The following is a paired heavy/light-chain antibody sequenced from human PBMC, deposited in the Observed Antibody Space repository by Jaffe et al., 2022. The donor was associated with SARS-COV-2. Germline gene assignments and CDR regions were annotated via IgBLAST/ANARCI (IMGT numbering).Heavy chain of an antibody. D-gene: IGHD2-15*01. J-gene: IGHJ4*02. V-gene: IGHV4-39*01. Sequence: QLQLQESGPGLVKPSGTLSLTCTVSGDSINRESFYWGWIRQPPGKGLEWIGSIYYSGSAYYTPSLKSRVTISVDASKNQFSLKLSSVTAADTAHYFCARHWGPDNGYCSGGRCYSARHFDYWGQGALVTVSS. CDR3: ARHWGPDNGYCSGGRCYSARHFDY. CDR1: GDSINRESFY. CDR2: IYYSGSA.
Light chain of an antibody. CDR1: QSVLYSSNKKNY. J-gene: IGKJ2*01. CDR2: WAS. CDR3: QQYYSTPYT. V-gene: IGKV4-1*01. Sequence: DIVMTQSPDSLAVSLGERATINCKSSQSVLYSSNKKNYLAWYQQKPGQPPKLLIYWASTREAGVPDRISGSGSGTDFTLTISSLQAEDVAVYYCQQYYSTPYTFGQGTKLEIK.